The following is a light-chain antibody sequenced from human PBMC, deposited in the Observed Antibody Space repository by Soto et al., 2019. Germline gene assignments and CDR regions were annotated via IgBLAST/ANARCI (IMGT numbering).Light chain of an antibody. Sequence: EIVLTQSPGTLSLSPGEGATLSCRASQSVSSSYLAWYQQKPGQAPRLLIYGASTRATGIPARFSGSGSGTEFTLTISSLEPEDFAVYYCQQRNHWPPTFGQGTKVDIK. J-gene: IGKJ1*01. CDR2: GAS. V-gene: IGKV3D-20*02. CDR3: QQRNHWPPT. CDR1: QSVSSSY.